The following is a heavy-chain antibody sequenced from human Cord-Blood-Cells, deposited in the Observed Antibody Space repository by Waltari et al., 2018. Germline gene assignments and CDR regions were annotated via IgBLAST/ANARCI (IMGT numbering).Heavy chain of an antibody. CDR2: IYPGDSDT. Sequence: EVQLVQSGAEVKKPGESLKISCKGSGYSFTSYWIGWVRQMPGKGLEWMGIIYPGDSDTRYSPSFQGQVTISADKSISTAYLQWSSLKASDTAMYYCARPRRRYDFWSGYYDAFDIWGQGTMVTVSS. V-gene: IGHV5-51*01. J-gene: IGHJ3*02. CDR3: ARPRRRYDFWSGYYDAFDI. CDR1: GYSFTSYW. D-gene: IGHD3-3*01.